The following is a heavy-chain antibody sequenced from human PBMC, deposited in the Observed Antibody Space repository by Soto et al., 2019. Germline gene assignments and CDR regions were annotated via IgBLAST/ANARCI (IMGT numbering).Heavy chain of an antibody. J-gene: IGHJ3*02. V-gene: IGHV3-21*01. Sequence: EVQLVESGGGLVKPGGSLRLSCAASGFTFSSYSMNWVRQAPGKGLEWVSSISSSSSYIYYSDSVKGRFTISRDNAKNSLYLQMNSLRAEDTAVYYCARDIGDIVVVVAATLGDAFDIWGQGTMVTVSS. CDR2: ISSSSSYI. CDR1: GFTFSSYS. D-gene: IGHD2-15*01. CDR3: ARDIGDIVVVVAATLGDAFDI.